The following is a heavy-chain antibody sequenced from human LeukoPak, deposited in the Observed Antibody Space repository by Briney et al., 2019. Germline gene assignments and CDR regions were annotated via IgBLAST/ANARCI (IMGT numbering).Heavy chain of an antibody. CDR3: ARDTGFPGFFDY. CDR1: GFTFSSYA. Sequence: GGSLRLSCAASGFTFSSYAMSWVRQTPGKGLEWVSGISDGGGSTYYADSVKGRFTISRDNSKNTLYLQMNSLRAEDTAVYYCARDTGFPGFFDYWGQGTLVTVSS. J-gene: IGHJ4*02. D-gene: IGHD2-8*02. CDR2: ISDGGGST. V-gene: IGHV3-23*01.